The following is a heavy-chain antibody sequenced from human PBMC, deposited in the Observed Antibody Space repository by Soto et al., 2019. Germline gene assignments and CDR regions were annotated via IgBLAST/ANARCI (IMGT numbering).Heavy chain of an antibody. D-gene: IGHD2-15*01. CDR2: ISFDGSNE. V-gene: IGHV3-30*03. Sequence: QLVESGGRGVQPGRSLRLSCAASEFTFSSYAMHWVRQAPGRGLEWVALISFDGSNEYYADSVKGRFIISRDNSKNMVYLQMNSLRPDDTAIYYCARPIPRWSYHYGIDVWGQGTTVTVSS. J-gene: IGHJ6*02. CDR3: ARPIPRWSYHYGIDV. CDR1: EFTFSSYA.